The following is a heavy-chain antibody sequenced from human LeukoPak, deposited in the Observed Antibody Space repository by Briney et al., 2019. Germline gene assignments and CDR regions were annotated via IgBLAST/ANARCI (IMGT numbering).Heavy chain of an antibody. CDR1: GFTFSSYA. J-gene: IGHJ4*02. CDR3: AKVKDGDYLRPFAY. D-gene: IGHD4-17*01. V-gene: IGHV3-23*01. Sequence: QAGGSLRLSCAASGFTFSSYAMSWVRQAPGKGLEWVSGISGSGSGTYFADSVKGRFTISRDNSKNTLYLQMNSLRAEDTAIYYCAKVKDGDYLRPFAYWGQGTLVTVSS. CDR2: ISGSGSGT.